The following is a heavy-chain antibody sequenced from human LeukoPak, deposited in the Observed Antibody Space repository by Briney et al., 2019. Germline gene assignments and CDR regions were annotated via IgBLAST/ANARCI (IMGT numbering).Heavy chain of an antibody. J-gene: IGHJ3*02. CDR1: GFTFSSYE. D-gene: IGHD1-26*01. CDR3: AREIRDRERVVGATPPAFDI. CDR2: ICSSGSTI. V-gene: IGHV3-48*03. Sequence: PGGSLRLSCAASGFTFSSYEMNWVRQAPGKGLEWVSYICSSGSTIYYADSVKGRFTISRDNAKNSLYLQMNSLRAEDTAVYYCAREIRDRERVVGATPPAFDIWGQGTMVTVSS.